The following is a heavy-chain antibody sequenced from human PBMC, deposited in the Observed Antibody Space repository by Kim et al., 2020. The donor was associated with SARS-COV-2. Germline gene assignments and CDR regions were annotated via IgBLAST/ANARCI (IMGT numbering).Heavy chain of an antibody. CDR2: INPNGGET. CDR3: ARDSDPDY. Sequence: ASVKVSCKVSGYNFNDHYIHWVRQAPGQGLEWMGWINPNGGETKYAEKFHGKASMTRGMSTNTAYVELYSLSFDDTAVYYCARDSDPDYWGQGTLVTVSS. CDR1: GYNFNDHY. J-gene: IGHJ4*02. V-gene: IGHV1-2*02.